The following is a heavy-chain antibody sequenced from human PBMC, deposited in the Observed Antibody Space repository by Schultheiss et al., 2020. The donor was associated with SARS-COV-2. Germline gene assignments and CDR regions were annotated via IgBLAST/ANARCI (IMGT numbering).Heavy chain of an antibody. CDR2: MNPNSGNT. J-gene: IGHJ3*02. D-gene: IGHD4-23*01. CDR1: GYTFTSYD. CDR3: ARYDYGGNSAFDI. Sequence: ASVKVSCKASGYTFTSYDINWVRQATGQGLEWMGWMNPNSGNTGYAQKFQGRVTITADESTSTAYMELSSLRSDDTAVYYCARYDYGGNSAFDIWGQGTMVTVSS. V-gene: IGHV1-8*01.